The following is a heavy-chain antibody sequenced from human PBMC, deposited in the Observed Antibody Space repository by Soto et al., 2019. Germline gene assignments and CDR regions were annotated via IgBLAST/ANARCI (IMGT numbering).Heavy chain of an antibody. V-gene: IGHV3-30*18. CDR2: ISYDGSNK. Sequence: HPGGSLRLSCAASGFTFSSYGMHWVRQAPGKGLEWVAVISYDGSNKYYADSVKGRFTISRDNSKNPLYLQMNSLRAEDTAVYYCAKVFCTSCPPPTGYYFDYWGQGTLVTVSS. D-gene: IGHD2-2*01. J-gene: IGHJ4*02. CDR3: AKVFCTSCPPPTGYYFDY. CDR1: GFTFSSYG.